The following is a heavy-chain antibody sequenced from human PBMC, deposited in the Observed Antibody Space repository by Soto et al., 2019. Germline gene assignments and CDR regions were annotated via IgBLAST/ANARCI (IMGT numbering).Heavy chain of an antibody. CDR2: ISSYNGDT. D-gene: IGHD5-12*01. V-gene: IGHV1-18*01. J-gene: IGHJ6*02. CDR1: GYTFTRSG. Sequence: QVQLVQSGAEVKKPGASVKVSCKASGYTFTRSGISWVRQAPGQGPERMGWISSYNGDTNYAQTFQGRVTMTTGTSTSTAYMELRSLRSDDTAVYYCAREGVAPYYYYGMDVWGQGTPVTVSS. CDR3: AREGVAPYYYYGMDV.